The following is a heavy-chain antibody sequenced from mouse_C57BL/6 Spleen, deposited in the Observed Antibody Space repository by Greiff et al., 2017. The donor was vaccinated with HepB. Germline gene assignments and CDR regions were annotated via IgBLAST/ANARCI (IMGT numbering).Heavy chain of an antibody. Sequence: VKLMESGAELARPGASVKLSCKASGYTFTSYGISWVKQRTGQGLEWIGEIYPRSGNTYYNEKFKGKATLTADKSSSTAYMELRSLTSEDSAVYFCARGKLQTLFDYWGQGTTLTVSS. V-gene: IGHV1-81*01. CDR1: GYTFTSYG. J-gene: IGHJ2*01. CDR3: ARGKLQTLFDY. D-gene: IGHD2-1*01. CDR2: IYPRSGNT.